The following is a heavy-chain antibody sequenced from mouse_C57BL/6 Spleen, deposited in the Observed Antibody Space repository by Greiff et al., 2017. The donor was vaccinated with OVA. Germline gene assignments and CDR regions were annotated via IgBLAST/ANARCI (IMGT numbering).Heavy chain of an antibody. Sequence: EVQLQESGGGLVKPGGSLKLSCAASGFTFSSYAMSWVRQTPEKRLEWVATISDGGSYTYYPDNVKGRFTISRDNAKNNLYLQMSHLKSEDTAMYYCARDQSLDYWGQGTTLTVSS. J-gene: IGHJ2*01. V-gene: IGHV5-4*01. CDR1: GFTFSSYA. D-gene: IGHD1-3*01. CDR3: ARDQSLDY. CDR2: ISDGGSYT.